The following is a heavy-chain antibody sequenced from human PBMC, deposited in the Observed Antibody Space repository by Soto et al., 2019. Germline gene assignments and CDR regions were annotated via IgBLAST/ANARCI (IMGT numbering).Heavy chain of an antibody. D-gene: IGHD3-10*01. CDR2: ISYDGSNK. J-gene: IGHJ6*02. CDR3: ATAHYYGSGSYYHYYYGMDV. V-gene: IGHV3-30*03. Sequence: GGSLRLSCAASGFTFSSYGMHWVRQAPGKGLEWVAVISYDGSNKYYADSVKGRFTISRDNSKNTLYLQMNSLRAEDTAVYYCATAHYYGSGSYYHYYYGMDVWGQGTTVTVSS. CDR1: GFTFSSYG.